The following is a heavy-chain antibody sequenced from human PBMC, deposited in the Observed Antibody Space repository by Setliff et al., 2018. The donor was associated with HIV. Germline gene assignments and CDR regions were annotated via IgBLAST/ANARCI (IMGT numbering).Heavy chain of an antibody. CDR1: GGFFSGYY. J-gene: IGHJ4*02. D-gene: IGHD6-19*01. Sequence: PSETLSLTCAVYGGFFSGYYWSWIRQPPGKGLEWIGEINHSGSTNYNPSLKSRVTISVDTSKDQFSLKLSSVTAADTAVYYCARGRQQWLVEYYFDYWGQGTLVTVSS. CDR3: ARGRQQWLVEYYFDY. V-gene: IGHV4-34*01. CDR2: INHSGST.